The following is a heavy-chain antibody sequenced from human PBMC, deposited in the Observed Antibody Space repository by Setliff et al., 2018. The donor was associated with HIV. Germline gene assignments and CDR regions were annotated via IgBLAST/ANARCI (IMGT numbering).Heavy chain of an antibody. V-gene: IGHV4-59*11. Sequence: PSETLSLTCTVSYGSISGHYWTWIRQPPGKGLEWIGYIHHSGGTQYNPSLMSRLTMSVDSSKNQFSLSLNSVTAADTAVYYCARLPDINSWPFDYWARGTLVTVSS. D-gene: IGHD6-13*01. CDR1: YGSISGHY. CDR2: IHHSGGT. CDR3: ARLPDINSWPFDY. J-gene: IGHJ4*02.